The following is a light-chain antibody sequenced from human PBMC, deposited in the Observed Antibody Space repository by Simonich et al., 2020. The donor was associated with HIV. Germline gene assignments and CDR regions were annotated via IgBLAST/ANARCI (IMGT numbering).Light chain of an antibody. CDR3: HQRSNWPPWMYT. V-gene: IGKV3-11*01. J-gene: IGKJ2*01. Sequence: EIVMTQSPATLSVSPGEKATLSCRASQSVSNYLAWYQQKPGQAPRLLIYDASNRATVIPARFSGSGSGTDFTLTISSLEPEDFAVYYCHQRSNWPPWMYTFGQGTKLEIK. CDR2: DAS. CDR1: QSVSNY.